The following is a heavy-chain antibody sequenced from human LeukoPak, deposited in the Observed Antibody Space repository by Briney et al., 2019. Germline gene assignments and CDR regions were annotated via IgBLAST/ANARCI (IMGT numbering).Heavy chain of an antibody. V-gene: IGHV4-39*01. CDR2: IYYSGTT. J-gene: IGHJ4*02. D-gene: IGHD3-22*01. Sequence: SETLSLTCTVSGDSISRSSYYWGWIRQPPGKGLEWIGNIYYSGTTYYSPSLKSRVTIAVDTSKNQFFLKLSSVTAADTAVYYCARIKPPFYYDSSGYPTYWGQGTLVTVSS. CDR1: GDSISRSSYY. CDR3: ARIKPPFYYDSSGYPTY.